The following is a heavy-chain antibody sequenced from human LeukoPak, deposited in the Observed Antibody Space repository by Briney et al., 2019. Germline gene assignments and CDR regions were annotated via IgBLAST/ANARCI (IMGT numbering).Heavy chain of an antibody. CDR3: AKFAGTRYYSDSSGYIDY. CDR1: GFTFSYCS. V-gene: IGHV3-23*01. D-gene: IGHD3-22*01. CDR2: ISGSGGST. Sequence: GGSLRLSCAASGFTFSYCSMSWVRQAPGKGLEWVSSISGSGGSTYYADSVKGRFTISRDNSKNTLYLQMNSLRVEDTAVYFCAKFAGTRYYSDSSGYIDYWGLGTLVTVSS. J-gene: IGHJ4*02.